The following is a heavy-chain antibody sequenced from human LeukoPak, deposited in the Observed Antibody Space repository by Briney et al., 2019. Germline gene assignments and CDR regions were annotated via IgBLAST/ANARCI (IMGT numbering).Heavy chain of an antibody. V-gene: IGHV3-23*01. CDR2: ISGSGDST. CDR3: AKRLSFGVAIGDFDY. CDR1: GFTFSNYA. D-gene: IGHD3-3*01. J-gene: IGHJ4*02. Sequence: GGSLRLSCAASGFTFSNYAMSWVRQAPGKGLEWVSAISGSGDSTYYADSVKGRFTISRDSSVETLYLQMNSLGAEDTATYFCAKRLSFGVAIGDFDYWGQGTLVTVSS.